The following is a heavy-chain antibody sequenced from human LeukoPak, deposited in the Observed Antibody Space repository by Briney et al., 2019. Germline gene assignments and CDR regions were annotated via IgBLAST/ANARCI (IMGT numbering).Heavy chain of an antibody. Sequence: SETLSLTCSVSGGSISSYYWTWLRQPPGKGLEWIGYIFYSGSTNYNPSLKSRVTISVDTSKNQFSLKLSSVTAADTAVYYCARGQLIAAPRPNYFDYWGQGTLVTVSS. D-gene: IGHD6-13*01. J-gene: IGHJ4*02. CDR2: IFYSGST. CDR3: ARGQLIAAPRPNYFDY. V-gene: IGHV4-59*01. CDR1: GGSISSYY.